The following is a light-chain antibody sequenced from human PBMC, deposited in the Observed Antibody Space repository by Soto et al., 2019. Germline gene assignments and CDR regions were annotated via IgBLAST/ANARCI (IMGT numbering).Light chain of an antibody. CDR3: CSYVGSDSYV. CDR1: SSDVGDYNS. Sequence: QSVLTEPRSVSGSPGQSVTVSCIGTSSDVGDYNSVSWYQQHPGKAPKLMIYDVSKRPSGVPDRFSGSKSGNTASLTISGLQAEDEADYYCCSYVGSDSYVFGIGTKLTVL. CDR2: DVS. J-gene: IGLJ1*01. V-gene: IGLV2-11*01.